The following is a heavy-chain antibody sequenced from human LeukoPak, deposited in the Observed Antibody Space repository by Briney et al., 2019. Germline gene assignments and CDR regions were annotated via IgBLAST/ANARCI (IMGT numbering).Heavy chain of an antibody. J-gene: IGHJ4*02. V-gene: IGHV3-33*06. CDR1: GFTFSSYG. Sequence: GGSLRLSCAASGFTFSSYGMDWVRQAPGKGLEWVAVIWYDGSNKHYAESVKGRFTISRDNSKNTLYLQINSLRAEDTAVYYCAKKYCSGGSCYSDPIDYWGQGTLVTVSS. D-gene: IGHD2-15*01. CDR2: IWYDGSNK. CDR3: AKKYCSGGSCYSDPIDY.